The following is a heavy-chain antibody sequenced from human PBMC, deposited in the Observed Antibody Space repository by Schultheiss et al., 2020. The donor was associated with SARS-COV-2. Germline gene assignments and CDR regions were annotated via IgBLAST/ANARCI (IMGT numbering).Heavy chain of an antibody. D-gene: IGHD6-19*01. Sequence: ASVKVSCKGSGYSFAIYYMHWVRQAPGQGLEWMGIINPSGGSTSYAQKFQGRVTMTRDTSTSTAYMELSSLRSEDTAVYYCARGPQWLVREYFDYWGQGTLVTVSS. CDR2: INPSGGST. J-gene: IGHJ4*02. CDR1: GYSFAIYY. V-gene: IGHV1-46*01. CDR3: ARGPQWLVREYFDY.